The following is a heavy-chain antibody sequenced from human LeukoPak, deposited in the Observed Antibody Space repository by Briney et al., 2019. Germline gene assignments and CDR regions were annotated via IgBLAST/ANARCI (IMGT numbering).Heavy chain of an antibody. V-gene: IGHV3-30*04. J-gene: IGHJ4*02. D-gene: IGHD6-13*01. CDR2: ISYDGSNK. Sequence: PGRSLRLSCAASGFTFSSYAMHWVRQAPGKGLEWVAVISYDGSNKYYADSVKGRFTISGDNSKNTLYLQMNSLRAEDTAVYYCAKPHAAAGGIHGGNDYWGQGTLVTVSS. CDR3: AKPHAAAGGIHGGNDY. CDR1: GFTFSSYA.